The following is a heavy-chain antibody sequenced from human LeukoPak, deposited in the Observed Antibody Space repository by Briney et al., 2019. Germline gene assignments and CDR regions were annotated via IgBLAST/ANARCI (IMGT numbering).Heavy chain of an antibody. V-gene: IGHV1-18*01. D-gene: IGHD5-18*01. CDR2: ISTYNDNT. Sequence: ASVKVSCKTSGYTFTTYGMSWVRQAPGQRLKWMGWISTYNDNTNYAQRFRGRVTMTTDTSTSTVYMDLRSLRSDDTAIYYCARQVDTTMALPDYWGQGTLVTVSS. CDR3: ARQVDTTMALPDY. CDR1: GYTFTTYG. J-gene: IGHJ4*02.